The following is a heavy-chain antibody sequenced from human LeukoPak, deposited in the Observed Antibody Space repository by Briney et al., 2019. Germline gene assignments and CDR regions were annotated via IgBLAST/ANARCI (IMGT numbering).Heavy chain of an antibody. J-gene: IGHJ6*03. V-gene: IGHV3-7*01. CDR3: ARGLRGYCSGITCWGGGYYYYMDV. D-gene: IGHD2-15*01. Sequence: GGSLRLSCAASGFTFSSYWMSWVRQAPGKGLEWVANIKEDGSEKYYVDSVKGRFTISRDNAKNSLHLQMNSLRAEDTAVYYCARGLRGYCSGITCWGGGYYYYMDVWGKGTTVAVSS. CDR2: IKEDGSEK. CDR1: GFTFSSYW.